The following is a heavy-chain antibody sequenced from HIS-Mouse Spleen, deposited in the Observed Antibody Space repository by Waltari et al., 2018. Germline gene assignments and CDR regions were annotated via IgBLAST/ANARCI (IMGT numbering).Heavy chain of an antibody. CDR2: YSSSGGN. D-gene: IGHD6-13*01. CDR3: AREIPYSSSWYDWYFDL. Sequence: QLQLQESGPGLVKPSETLSLTCTVSGGSISSSSYYWGWIRQPPGTGLEWIGSYSSSGGNYSNPSLKSRVTISVDTSKNQFSRKLSSVTAADTAVYYCAREIPYSSSWYDWYFDLWGRGTLVTVSS. J-gene: IGHJ2*01. CDR1: GGSISSSSYY. V-gene: IGHV4-39*07.